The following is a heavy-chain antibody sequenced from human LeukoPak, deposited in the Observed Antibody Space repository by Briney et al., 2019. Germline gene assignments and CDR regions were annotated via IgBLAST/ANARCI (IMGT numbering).Heavy chain of an antibody. Sequence: GASVKVSCKASGYTFTGYYMHWVRQAPGQGLEWMGWINPNSGGTNYAQKFQGGVTMTRDTSISTAYMELSRLRSDDTAVYYCARRDIVLMVYADNWFDPWGQGTLVTVSS. CDR3: ARRDIVLMVYADNWFDP. V-gene: IGHV1-2*02. J-gene: IGHJ5*02. CDR1: GYTFTGYY. D-gene: IGHD2-8*01. CDR2: INPNSGGT.